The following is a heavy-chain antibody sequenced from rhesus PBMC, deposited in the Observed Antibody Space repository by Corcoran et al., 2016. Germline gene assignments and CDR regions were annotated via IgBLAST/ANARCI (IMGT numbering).Heavy chain of an antibody. CDR2: ITYTGANT. V-gene: IGHV3S5*01. D-gene: IGHD2-2*01. Sequence: EVQLVETGGGLVPPGGSLSLSCAASGFPFSPSGMRGVRQAPGKGLEWGSGITYTGANTYYADSVKGRFTISRDNSKNTLSLQMNSLRLEDTAVYYCATVGQYCTEPYCFSPYYWGQGVLVTVSS. CDR1: GFPFSPSG. CDR3: ATVGQYCTEPYCFSPYY. J-gene: IGHJ4*01.